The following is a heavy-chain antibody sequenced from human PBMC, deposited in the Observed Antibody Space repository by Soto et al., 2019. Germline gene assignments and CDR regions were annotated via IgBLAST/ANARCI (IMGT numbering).Heavy chain of an antibody. CDR2: IYHSGRT. J-gene: IGHJ4*02. CDR3: ARWVEVSLDYFDS. CDR1: GGSISNGYYY. Sequence: QVQLQESGPGLVKPSETLSLTCTVSGGSISNGYYYWSWVRQNPGKGLEWIGHIYHSGRTYYNPSLKSRVSISIDTSKNQFSLHLSSVTAADTAVYYCARWVEVSLDYFDSWGQGKPVTVSS. D-gene: IGHD2-15*01. V-gene: IGHV4-31*03.